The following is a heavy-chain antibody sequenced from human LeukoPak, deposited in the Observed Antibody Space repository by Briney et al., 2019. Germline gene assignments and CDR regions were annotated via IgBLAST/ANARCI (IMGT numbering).Heavy chain of an antibody. V-gene: IGHV1-2*02. J-gene: IGHJ4*02. CDR1: GYTFTGYY. Sequence: ASVKVSCKASGYTFTGYYMHWVRQAPGQGLEWMGWINPNSGGTNYAQKFQGRVTMTRDTSISTAYMELSRLRSDDTAVYYCARGPPPRFGDRRGDYWGQGTLVTVSS. CDR3: ARGPPPRFGDRRGDY. CDR2: INPNSGGT. D-gene: IGHD3-10*01.